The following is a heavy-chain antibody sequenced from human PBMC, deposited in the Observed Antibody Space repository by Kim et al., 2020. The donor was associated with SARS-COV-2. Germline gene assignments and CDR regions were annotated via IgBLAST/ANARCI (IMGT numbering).Heavy chain of an antibody. D-gene: IGHD1-26*01. Sequence: GGSLRLSCAASGFTFSSYWMSWVRQAPGKGLEWVANIKQDGSEKYYVDSVKGRFTISRDNAKNSLYLQMNSLRAEDTDVYYCARVDGGSYWGYYYYGMDVWGQGTTVTVSS. CDR3: ARVDGGSYWGYYYYGMDV. J-gene: IGHJ6*02. V-gene: IGHV3-7*01. CDR1: GFTFSSYW. CDR2: IKQDGSEK.